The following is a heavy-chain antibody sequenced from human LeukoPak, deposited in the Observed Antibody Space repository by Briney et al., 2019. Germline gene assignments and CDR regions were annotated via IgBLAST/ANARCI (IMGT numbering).Heavy chain of an antibody. CDR1: LFTLSIYW. V-gene: IGHV3-74*01. CDR3: SRDRRTWFDP. Sequence: VGALRLSCAPSLFTLSIYWMHWVRQVPRKERVGVSRITSDGSDTIYTDSVKGRFTISRDNAKNTLYLQMDSLRAEDTALYYCSRDRRTWFDPWGQGTLVTVSS. CDR2: ITSDGSDT. J-gene: IGHJ5*02.